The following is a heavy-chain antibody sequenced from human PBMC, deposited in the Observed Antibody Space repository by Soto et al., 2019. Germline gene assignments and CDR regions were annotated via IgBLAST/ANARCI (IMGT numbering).Heavy chain of an antibody. D-gene: IGHD5-12*01. V-gene: IGHV5-51*01. CDR1: GYSFTSYW. J-gene: IGHJ4*02. Sequence: PGESLKISCKGSGYSFTSYWIGWVRQMPGKGLEWMGIIYPGDSDTRYSPSFQGRFTISRDNSKNTLYLQMNSLSAEDTAVYYCAKEGGRARGYNYGNTYFDYWGQGTRVTVSS. CDR2: IYPGDSDT. CDR3: AKEGGRARGYNYGNTYFDY.